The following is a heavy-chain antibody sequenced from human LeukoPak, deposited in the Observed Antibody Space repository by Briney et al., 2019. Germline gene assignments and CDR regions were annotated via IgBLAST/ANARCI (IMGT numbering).Heavy chain of an antibody. CDR2: IIPIFGTA. V-gene: IGHV1-69*06. D-gene: IGHD3-22*01. CDR1: GYTFSSYG. Sequence: SVKVSCKASGYTFSSYGIIWVRQAPGQGLEWMGGIIPIFGTANYAQKFQGRVTITADKSTSTAYMELSSLRSEDTAVYYCARTYYYDSSGSQAYYFDYWGQGTLVTVSS. CDR3: ARTYYYDSSGSQAYYFDY. J-gene: IGHJ4*02.